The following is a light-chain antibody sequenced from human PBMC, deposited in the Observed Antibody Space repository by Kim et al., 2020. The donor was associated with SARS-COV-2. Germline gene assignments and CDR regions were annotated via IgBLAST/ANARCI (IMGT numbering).Light chain of an antibody. CDR3: AAWDGSLKSRL. V-gene: IGLV1-44*01. J-gene: IGLJ2*01. CDR1: SSNIGSNP. CDR2: SNN. Sequence: QSVLTQPPSASGTPGQRVTISCSGSSSNIGSNPVNWYQQFPGTAPKLLIYSNNQRPSGVPDRFSGSKSGTSASLAISGLQSEDEADYYCAAWDGSLKSRLFGVGTQLTVL.